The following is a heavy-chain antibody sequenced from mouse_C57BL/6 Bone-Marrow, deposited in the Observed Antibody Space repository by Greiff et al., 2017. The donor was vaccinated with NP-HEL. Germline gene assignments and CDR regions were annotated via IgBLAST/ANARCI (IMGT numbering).Heavy chain of an antibody. CDR2: IDPSDSYT. V-gene: IGHV1-69*01. CDR3: ARNRGWLLNWYFDV. Sequence: QVQLKQPGAELVMPGASVKLSCKASGYTFTSYWMHWVKQRPGQGLEWIGEIDPSDSYTNYNQKFKGKSTLTVDKSSSTAYMQLSSLTSEDSAVYYCARNRGWLLNWYFDVWGTGTTVTVSS. CDR1: GYTFTSYW. J-gene: IGHJ1*03. D-gene: IGHD2-3*01.